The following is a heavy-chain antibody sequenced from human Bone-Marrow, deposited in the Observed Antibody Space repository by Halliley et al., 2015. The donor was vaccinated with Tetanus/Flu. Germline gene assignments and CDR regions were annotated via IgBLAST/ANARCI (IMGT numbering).Heavy chain of an antibody. D-gene: IGHD6-19*01. V-gene: IGHV3-11*01. J-gene: IGHJ4*02. CDR2: IGGSGTTI. Sequence: SLRLSCAASGFTFSDLFMSWIRQSPGKGLEWIAYIGGSGTTIYYADSVKGRFTISRDNDKKSLYLQMNSLRAEDTGLYYCAREYSSGWYGTVDYWGQGTLVTVSS. CDR1: GFTFSDLF. CDR3: AREYSSGWYGTVDY.